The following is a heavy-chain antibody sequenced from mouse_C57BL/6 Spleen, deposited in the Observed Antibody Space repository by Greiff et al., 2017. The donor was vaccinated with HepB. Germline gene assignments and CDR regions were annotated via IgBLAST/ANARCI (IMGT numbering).Heavy chain of an antibody. Sequence: VQLQQSGAELARPGASVKMSCKASGYTFTSYSLHWVKQRPGKGLEWIGYINPSSGYTKYNQKFKDKATLTADKSSSTAYMQLSSLTSEDSAVYYCARGITTVVATDYWGQGTTLTVSS. V-gene: IGHV1-4*01. CDR2: INPSSGYT. J-gene: IGHJ2*01. CDR3: ARGITTVVATDY. D-gene: IGHD1-1*01. CDR1: GYTFTSYS.